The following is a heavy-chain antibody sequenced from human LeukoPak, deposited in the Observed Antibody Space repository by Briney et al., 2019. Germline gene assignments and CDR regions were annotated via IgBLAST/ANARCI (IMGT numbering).Heavy chain of an antibody. CDR2: IYSGGST. CDR1: GFTVSSNY. J-gene: IGHJ3*02. D-gene: IGHD4-17*01. V-gene: IGHV3-66*01. Sequence: PGGSLRLSCAASGFTVSSNYMSWVRQAPGKGLEWVSVIYSGGSTYYVDSVKGRFTISRDNSKNTLYLQMNSLRAEDTAVYYCARDGDYDAFDIWGQGTMVTVSS. CDR3: ARDGDYDAFDI.